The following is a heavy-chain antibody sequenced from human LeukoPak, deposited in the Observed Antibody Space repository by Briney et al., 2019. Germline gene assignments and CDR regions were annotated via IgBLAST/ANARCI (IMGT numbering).Heavy chain of an antibody. CDR1: GYTFTGYY. V-gene: IGHV1-2*02. CDR2: INPNSGGT. CDR3: ARAQPQEYYYYYYMDV. Sequence: ASVKVSCKASGYTFTGYYKHWVRQAPGQGLEWMGWINPNSGGTNYAQKFQGRVTMTRDTSISTAYMELSRLRSDDTAVYYCARAQPQEYYYYYYMDVWGKGTTVTVS. D-gene: IGHD5-18*01. J-gene: IGHJ6*03.